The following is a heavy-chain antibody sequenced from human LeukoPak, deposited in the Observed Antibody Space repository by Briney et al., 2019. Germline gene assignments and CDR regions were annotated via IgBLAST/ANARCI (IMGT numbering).Heavy chain of an antibody. V-gene: IGHV3-64*01. CDR1: GFTFSSYA. D-gene: IGHD2-2*01. CDR2: ISSNGGST. CDR3: ATSPAASLGAFDI. Sequence: GGSLRLSCAASGFTFSSYAMHWVRQAPGKGLEYVSAISSNGGSTYYANSVKGRFTISRDNSKNTLYLQMGSLRAEDMAVYYCATSPAASLGAFDIWGQGTMVTVSS. J-gene: IGHJ3*02.